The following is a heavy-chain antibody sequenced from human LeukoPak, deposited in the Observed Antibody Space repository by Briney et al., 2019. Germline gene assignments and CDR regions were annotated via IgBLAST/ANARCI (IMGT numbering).Heavy chain of an antibody. CDR1: GYTFTGYY. D-gene: IGHD1-26*01. V-gene: IGHV1-2*02. Sequence: ASVKVTCKASGYTFTGYYMHWVRQALGQGLEWMGWINPNSGGTNYAQKFQGRVTMTRDTSISTAYMELSRLRSDDTAVYYCARDISGSYPAYYFDYWGQGTLVTVSS. CDR3: ARDISGSYPAYYFDY. CDR2: INPNSGGT. J-gene: IGHJ4*02.